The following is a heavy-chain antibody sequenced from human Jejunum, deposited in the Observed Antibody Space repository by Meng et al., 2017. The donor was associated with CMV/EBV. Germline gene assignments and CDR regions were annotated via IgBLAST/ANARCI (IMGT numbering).Heavy chain of an antibody. J-gene: IGHJ5*02. V-gene: IGHV3-66*01. CDR3: ARGYASRIDYFNWFHP. D-gene: IGHD3-16*01. Sequence: VERVESGGGLVQPGGSLRPSCASSGFTVNRNYMSWVRQAPGKGLEWVSLIHSDGNTYYADSVKGRFTISRDNSKNSLYLQMNNVRAEDTGIYYCARGYASRIDYFNWFHPWGQGTLVTVSS. CDR1: GFTVNRNY. CDR2: IHSDGNT.